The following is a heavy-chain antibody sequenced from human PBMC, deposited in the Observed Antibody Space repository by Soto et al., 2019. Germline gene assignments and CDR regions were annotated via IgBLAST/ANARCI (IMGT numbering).Heavy chain of an antibody. CDR3: VRPNFGALTHFDF. V-gene: IGHV5-51*01. J-gene: IGHJ4*02. CDR2: IYPSDSRT. Sequence: GESLKISCESSGYTFANYWIGWVRQVPGKGLEWVAIIYPSDSRTIYSPSFQGQVTISADKSISTAYLQWNTLKASDTAMYYCVRPNFGALTHFDFWGQGTLVTVSS. D-gene: IGHD3-16*01. CDR1: GYTFANYW.